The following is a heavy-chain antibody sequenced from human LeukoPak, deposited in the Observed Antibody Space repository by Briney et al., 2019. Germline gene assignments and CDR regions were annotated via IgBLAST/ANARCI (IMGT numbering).Heavy chain of an antibody. D-gene: IGHD3-10*01. CDR2: IRYDGSNK. J-gene: IGHJ4*02. Sequence: GGSLRLSCAASGFTFSSYSMNWVRQAPGKGLEWVAFIRYDGSNKYYADSVKGRFTISRDNSKNTLYLQMNSLRAEDTAVYYCAKDPRLLWFGESALFDYWGQGTLVTVSS. CDR1: GFTFSSYS. V-gene: IGHV3-30*02. CDR3: AKDPRLLWFGESALFDY.